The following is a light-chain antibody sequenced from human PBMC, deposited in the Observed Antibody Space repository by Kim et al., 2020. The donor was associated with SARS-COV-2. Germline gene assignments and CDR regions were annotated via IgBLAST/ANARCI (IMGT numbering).Light chain of an antibody. J-gene: IGLJ3*02. CDR3: LLSYSDTRGV. CDR1: TGDVTSGLS. CDR2: DAN. V-gene: IGLV7-46*01. Sequence: GGTVTFTCGSSTGDVTSGLSPSWFQQKPGQAPKTLVYDANNKHSWTPGRFSGSLLGGKATLTLSGAQPEDEADYYCLLSYSDTRGVFGGGTQLTVL.